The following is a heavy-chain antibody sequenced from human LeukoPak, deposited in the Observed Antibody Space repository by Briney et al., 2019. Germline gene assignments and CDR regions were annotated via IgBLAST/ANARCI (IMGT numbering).Heavy chain of an antibody. CDR3: ARDEERYYYDSSGYYRGHAFDI. CDR1: GYTFTGYY. CDR2: INPNSGGT. J-gene: IGHJ3*02. Sequence: ASVKVSCKASGYTFTGYYMHWVRQAPGQGLEWMGWINPNSGGTNYAQKFQGRVTMTRDTSISTAYMELSRLRSDDTAVYYCARDEERYYYDSSGYYRGHAFDIWGQGTMVTVSS. D-gene: IGHD3-22*01. V-gene: IGHV1-2*02.